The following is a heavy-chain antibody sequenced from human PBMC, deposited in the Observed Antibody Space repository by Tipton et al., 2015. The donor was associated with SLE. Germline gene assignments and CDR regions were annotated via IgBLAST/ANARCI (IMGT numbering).Heavy chain of an antibody. Sequence: TLSLTCVVYGGSFTGYYWTWIRQPPGKGLEWIGEMNPTGSTTYNPSLSSRVIMSVDAPKSQFSLNLGSVTAADTAVYYCASGYSGYKSLDYWGQGALVTVSS. V-gene: IGHV4-34*01. CDR2: MNPTGST. D-gene: IGHD5-12*01. CDR3: ASGYSGYKSLDY. CDR1: GGSFTGYY. J-gene: IGHJ4*02.